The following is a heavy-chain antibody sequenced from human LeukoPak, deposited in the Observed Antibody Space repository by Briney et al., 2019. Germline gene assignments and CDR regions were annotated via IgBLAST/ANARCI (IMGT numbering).Heavy chain of an antibody. D-gene: IGHD5-18*01. Sequence: PGGSLRLSCAASGFTFSSYGMHWVRQAPGKGLEWVAVTWYDGSNKYYADSVKGRFTISRDNSKNTLYLRMNSLRAEDTAVYYCARVLGYSYAPWDWYFDLWGRGTLVTVSS. J-gene: IGHJ2*01. V-gene: IGHV3-33*01. CDR3: ARVLGYSYAPWDWYFDL. CDR2: TWYDGSNK. CDR1: GFTFSSYG.